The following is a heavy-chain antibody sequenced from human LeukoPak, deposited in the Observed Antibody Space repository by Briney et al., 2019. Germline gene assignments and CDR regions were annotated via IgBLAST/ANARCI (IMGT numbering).Heavy chain of an antibody. CDR3: ARGKWLASRPAFDI. CDR1: GGSFSGYY. Sequence: PSETLSLTCAVYGGSFSGYYWSWIRQPPGKGLEWIGEINHSGSTNYNPSLKSRVTISVDTSKNQFSLKLSSVTAADTAVYYCARGKWLASRPAFDIWGQGTMVTVSS. J-gene: IGHJ3*02. V-gene: IGHV4-34*01. D-gene: IGHD3-22*01. CDR2: INHSGST.